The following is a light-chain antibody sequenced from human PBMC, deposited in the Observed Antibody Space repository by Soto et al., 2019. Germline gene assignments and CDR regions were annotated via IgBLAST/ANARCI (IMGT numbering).Light chain of an antibody. CDR3: SSSTSSTTHVV. CDR2: DVS. J-gene: IGLJ2*01. V-gene: IGLV2-14*01. Sequence: QSALTQPASVSGSPGQSITISCTGTSSDIGAYNYVSWYQQSPGKAPKIMIYDVSHRPSGIYNRFSVSKSGNTASLTISGLQAEEEADYYSSSSTSSTTHVVFGGGTKLTVL. CDR1: SSDIGAYNY.